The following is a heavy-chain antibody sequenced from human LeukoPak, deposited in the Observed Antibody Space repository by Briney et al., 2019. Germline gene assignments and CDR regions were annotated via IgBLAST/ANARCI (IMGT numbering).Heavy chain of an antibody. D-gene: IGHD2-8*01. CDR3: ARTLQDARGFGMDV. CDR1: GYSISSSHW. J-gene: IGHJ6*02. Sequence: PSETLSLTCAVSGYSISSSHWWGWIRQPPGEGLEWIGYIYHSGSTSYNPSLKSRVTMSVDTSKNQFSLKLSSVTAVDTAVYYCARTLQDARGFGMDVWGQGTTVTVSS. V-gene: IGHV4-28*01. CDR2: IYHSGST.